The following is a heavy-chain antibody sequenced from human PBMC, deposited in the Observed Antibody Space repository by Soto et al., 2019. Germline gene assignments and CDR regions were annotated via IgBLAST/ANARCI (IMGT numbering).Heavy chain of an antibody. Sequence: SETLSLTCSVSGASITTYYWSWIRQPPGKGLEWIGSISYSGSTKYNPSLESRVMISLDTSKNQFSLRLTSVTAADTALYYCARDWDSSGLLDPWGQGALVTVSS. D-gene: IGHD3-10*01. CDR2: ISYSGST. CDR3: ARDWDSSGLLDP. J-gene: IGHJ5*02. V-gene: IGHV4-59*01. CDR1: GASITTYY.